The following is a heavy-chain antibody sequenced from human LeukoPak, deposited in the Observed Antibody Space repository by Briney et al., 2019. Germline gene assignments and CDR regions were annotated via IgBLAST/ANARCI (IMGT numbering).Heavy chain of an antibody. Sequence: QTGGSLRLSCAASGFTFSNYWMHWVRQAPGKGLVWVSRINSDGSSRNYAGSVKGRFTISRDNAKNTLYLQMNSLRAEDTAVYYCASASSHRIAAGGDYWGQGTLVTVSS. CDR3: ASASSHRIAAGGDY. V-gene: IGHV3-74*01. D-gene: IGHD6-13*01. CDR1: GFTFSNYW. J-gene: IGHJ4*02. CDR2: INSDGSSR.